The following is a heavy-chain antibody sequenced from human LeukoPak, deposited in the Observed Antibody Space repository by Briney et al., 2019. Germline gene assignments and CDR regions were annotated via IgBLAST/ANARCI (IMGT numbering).Heavy chain of an antibody. Sequence: PGGSLRLSCAASGFTFEINTMNWVRQAPGKGLEWVSSITSTSHLYYADSVRGRFTVSRDNAKNSLYLQMNSLRAEDTAVYYCARDLSTGLWFGESTAGYYGMDVWGQGTTVTVSS. CDR1: GFTFEINT. CDR3: ARDLSTGLWFGESTAGYYGMDV. V-gene: IGHV3-21*01. D-gene: IGHD3-10*01. J-gene: IGHJ6*02. CDR2: ITSTSHL.